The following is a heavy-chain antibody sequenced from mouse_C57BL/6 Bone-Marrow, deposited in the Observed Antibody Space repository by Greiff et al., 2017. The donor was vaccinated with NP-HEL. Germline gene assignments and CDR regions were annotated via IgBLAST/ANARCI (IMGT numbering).Heavy chain of an antibody. CDR1: GFTFSSYA. CDR2: ISDGGSYT. J-gene: IGHJ2*01. V-gene: IGHV5-4*01. D-gene: IGHD1-1*01. CDR3: ARDTIYYYGSSFYFDY. Sequence: VQLKESGGGLVKPGGSLKLSCAASGFTFSSYAMSWVRQTPEKRLEWVATISDGGSYTYYPDNVKGRFTISRDNAKNNLYLQMSHLKSEDTAMYYCARDTIYYYGSSFYFDYWGQGTTLTVSS.